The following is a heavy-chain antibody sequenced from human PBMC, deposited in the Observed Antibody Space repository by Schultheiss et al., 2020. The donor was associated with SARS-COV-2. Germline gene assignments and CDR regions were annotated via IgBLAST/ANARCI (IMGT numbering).Heavy chain of an antibody. CDR2: IYYSGST. J-gene: IGHJ3*02. CDR1: GGSISSSSYY. V-gene: IGHV4-61*05. D-gene: IGHD6-19*01. CDR3: ARVVSAVAGTDAFDI. Sequence: SQTLSLTCTVSGGSISSSSYYWGWIRQPPGKGLEWIGYIYYSGSTNYNPSLKSRVTISVDTSKNQFSLKLSSVTAADTAVYYCARVVSAVAGTDAFDIWGQGTMVTVSS.